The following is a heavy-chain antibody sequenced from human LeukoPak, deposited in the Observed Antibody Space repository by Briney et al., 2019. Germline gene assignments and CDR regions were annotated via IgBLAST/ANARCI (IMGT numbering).Heavy chain of an antibody. D-gene: IGHD3-22*01. V-gene: IGHV4-59*08. CDR2: IYYSGST. Sequence: PSETLSLTCSVSGGSISSYYWSWIRQPPGKGLEWIGYIYYSGSTNYNPSLKSRVTISVDTSKNQFSLKLSSVTAADTAVYYCASGLTMIVVVYAFDIWGQGTMVTVSS. J-gene: IGHJ3*02. CDR1: GGSISSYY. CDR3: ASGLTMIVVVYAFDI.